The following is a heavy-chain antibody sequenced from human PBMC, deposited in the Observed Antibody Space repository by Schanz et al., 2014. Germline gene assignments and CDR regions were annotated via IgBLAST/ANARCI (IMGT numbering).Heavy chain of an antibody. Sequence: EVQLLESGGGLVQPGGSLRLSCLASGFAFSSYGMNWLRQAPGKGPEWVSVIGVDGTTTYYADSVKGRFTISRDNSKNKLYLQMNSLRPEDTAVYYCAKYRGYYRVSGSYRELEYWGQGTLVTVSS. CDR2: IGVDGTTT. CDR1: GFAFSSYG. V-gene: IGHV3-23*01. D-gene: IGHD3-10*01. J-gene: IGHJ4*02. CDR3: AKYRGYYRVSGSYRELEY.